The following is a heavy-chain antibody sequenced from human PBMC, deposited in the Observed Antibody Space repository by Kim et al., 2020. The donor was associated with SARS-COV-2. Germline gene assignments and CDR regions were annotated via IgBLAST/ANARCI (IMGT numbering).Heavy chain of an antibody. CDR1: GFSFSNYG. D-gene: IGHD3-22*01. CDR2: MSYDGSNK. CDR3: AKRGLNPYYFDS. J-gene: IGHJ4*02. Sequence: GGSLRLSCAASGFSFSNYGMHWVRQAPGKGLEWVADMSYDGSNKHYADSVKGRFTISRDNSKNTLYLQMNSLRVEDTAVYYCAKRGLNPYYFDSWGQGTL. V-gene: IGHV3-30*18.